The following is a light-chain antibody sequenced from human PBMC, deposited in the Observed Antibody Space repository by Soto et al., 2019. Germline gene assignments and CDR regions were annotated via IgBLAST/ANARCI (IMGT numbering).Light chain of an antibody. CDR3: LQLNSYPQT. V-gene: IGKV1-17*01. J-gene: IGKJ1*01. Sequence: DIQMTQSPSSLSAAVGDRVTITCRASQGIRDALGWYQQKPGKAPKRLIYAASSLQSGVPSRFSGSGSGTEFTLTIRSLQPEEFATYYCLQLNSYPQTCGQGTKVEIK. CDR1: QGIRDA. CDR2: AAS.